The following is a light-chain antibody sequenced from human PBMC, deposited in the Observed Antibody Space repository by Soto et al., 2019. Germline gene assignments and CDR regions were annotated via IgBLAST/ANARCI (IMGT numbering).Light chain of an antibody. CDR1: QSISTY. J-gene: IGKJ5*01. V-gene: IGKV1-39*01. CDR3: QQYNSYPIT. Sequence: DIQMTQSPSSLSASLGDRVTITCRASQSISTYLNWYQQKPGKAPNLLIYAASSLQSGVPSRFSGSGSGTDFTLTISSLQPEDFATYYCQQYNSYPITFGQGTRLEIK. CDR2: AAS.